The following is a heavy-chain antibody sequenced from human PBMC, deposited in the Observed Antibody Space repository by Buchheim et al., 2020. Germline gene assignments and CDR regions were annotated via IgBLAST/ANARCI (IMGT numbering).Heavy chain of an antibody. CDR2: IYNGVTT. CDR3: ARAGYYDSRGYLGDFDY. CDR1: GGSISSGGYY. J-gene: IGHJ4*02. Sequence: VQLQESGPGLVKPSQTLSLTCTVSGGSISSGGYYWNWIRHHPGKGLEWIGYIYNGVTTHYSPSLRSRLIISVDKSENQFSLKLSSVTAADTAVYYCARAGYYDSRGYLGDFDYWGQGTL. D-gene: IGHD3-22*01. V-gene: IGHV4-31*03.